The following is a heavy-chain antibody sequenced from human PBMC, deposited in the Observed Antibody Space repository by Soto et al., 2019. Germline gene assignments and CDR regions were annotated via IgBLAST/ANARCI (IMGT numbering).Heavy chain of an antibody. Sequence: QGPLVQSGVEVKKPGASVKVSCSASGNTFTNFGVTWVRQAPGQGLERMGWISPYTDDPSYAQKFQGRVNMTIDTSTSTAYLDPRSLTSDDTAVSCCARVIQGAEAWCHPWGQGTLVTVSS. CDR2: ISPYTDDP. D-gene: IGHD5-18*01. V-gene: IGHV1-18*01. CDR1: GNTFTNFG. CDR3: ARVIQGAEAWCHP. J-gene: IGHJ5*02.